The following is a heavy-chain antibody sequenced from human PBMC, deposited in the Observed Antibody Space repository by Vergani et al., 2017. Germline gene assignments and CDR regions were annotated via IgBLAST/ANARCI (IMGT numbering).Heavy chain of an antibody. CDR3: ATRWGHSGEDY. V-gene: IGHV4-34*01. D-gene: IGHD6-25*01. CDR1: GGSFSGYY. CDR2: INHSGST. Sequence: QVQLQESGPGLVKPSETLSLTCAVYGGSFSGYYWSWIRQPPGKGLEWIGEINHSGSTNYNPSLKSRVTISVDTSKNQFSLKLSSVTAADTAVYYCATRWGHSGEDYWGQGTTVTVSS. J-gene: IGHJ4*03.